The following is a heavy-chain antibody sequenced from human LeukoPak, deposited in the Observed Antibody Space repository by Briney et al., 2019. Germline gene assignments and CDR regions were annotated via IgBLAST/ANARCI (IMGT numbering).Heavy chain of an antibody. CDR1: VFTFSNSW. CDR2: IKQDGSQK. Sequence: GGCLRLSCAASVFTFSNSWMSWVRQAPGKGLEWVASIKQDGSQKYYLDSVKGRFTISRDNAKNSLSLQMNSLRVEDTAVYYCASGNDFDYWGQGTLVTVSS. CDR3: ASGNDFDY. J-gene: IGHJ4*02. V-gene: IGHV3-7*03. D-gene: IGHD1-1*01.